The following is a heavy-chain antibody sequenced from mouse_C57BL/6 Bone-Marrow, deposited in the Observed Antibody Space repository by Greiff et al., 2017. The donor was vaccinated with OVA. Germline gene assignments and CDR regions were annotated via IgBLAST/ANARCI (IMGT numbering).Heavy chain of an antibody. V-gene: IGHV1-64*01. CDR2: IHPNSGST. D-gene: IGHD2-4*01. Sequence: VKLQQPGAELVKPGASVKLSCKASGYTFTSYWMHWVKQRPGQGLEWIGMIHPNSGSTNYNEKFKSKATLTVDKSSSTAYMQLSSLTSEDSAVYYCARGDYDDGGGYFDVWGTGTTVTVSS. J-gene: IGHJ1*03. CDR3: ARGDYDDGGGYFDV. CDR1: GYTFTSYW.